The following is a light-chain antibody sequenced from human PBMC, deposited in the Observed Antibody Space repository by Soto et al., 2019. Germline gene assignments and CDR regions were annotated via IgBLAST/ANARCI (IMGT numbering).Light chain of an antibody. V-gene: IGKV3-11*01. J-gene: IGKJ2*01. CDR1: QSVSSY. CDR2: DAS. Sequence: EIVLTQSPATLSLSPGERATLSCRASQSVSSYLAWYQQKPGQAPRLLIYDASNRATGIPARFSGSGSGTDFTSTISSLEPEDFAVYYCQQRSNWPLYTFGQGTKLEIK. CDR3: QQRSNWPLYT.